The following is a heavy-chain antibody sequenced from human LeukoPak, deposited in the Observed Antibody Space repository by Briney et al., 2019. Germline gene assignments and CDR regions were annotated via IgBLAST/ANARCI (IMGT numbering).Heavy chain of an antibody. D-gene: IGHD3-16*01. V-gene: IGHV3-74*01. CDR1: GFTFTSYW. CDR2: INSDGSST. J-gene: IGHJ4*02. CDR3: AKDIWGASTDY. Sequence: GGSLRLSCAASGFTFTSYWMHWVRQAPGEGLVWVSRINSDGSSTTYADSVKGRFTISRDNSKNTLYLQMNSLRAEDTAVYYCAKDIWGASTDYWGQGTLVTVSS.